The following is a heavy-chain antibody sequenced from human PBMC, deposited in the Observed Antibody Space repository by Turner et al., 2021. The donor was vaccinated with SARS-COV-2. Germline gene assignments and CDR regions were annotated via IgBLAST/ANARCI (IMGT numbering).Heavy chain of an antibody. CDR3: AREGAPVSSSSRVWFDP. D-gene: IGHD6-6*01. Sequence: QAQLVQSGAEVKKPGASVKVSCKASGYTFTGYYMHWVRQAPGQGLEWMGWINPNSGGTNYAQKFQGRVTMTRDTSISTAYMDLSRLRSDDTAVYYCAREGAPVSSSSRVWFDPWGQGTLVTVSS. J-gene: IGHJ5*02. CDR1: GYTFTGYY. CDR2: INPNSGGT. V-gene: IGHV1-2*02.